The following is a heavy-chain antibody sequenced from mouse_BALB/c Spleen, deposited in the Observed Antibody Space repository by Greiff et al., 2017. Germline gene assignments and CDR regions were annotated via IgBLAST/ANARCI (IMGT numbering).Heavy chain of an antibody. V-gene: IGHV5-17*02. D-gene: IGHD2-14*01. J-gene: IGHJ2*01. CDR3: ARDDYRYDEGFDY. Sequence: DVMLVESGGGLVQPGGSRKLSCAASGFTFSSFGMHWVRQAPEKGLEWVAYISSGSSTIYYADTVKGRFTISRDNPKNTLFLQMTSLRSEDRAMYYCARDDYRYDEGFDYWGQGTTLTVSS. CDR1: GFTFSSFG. CDR2: ISSGSSTI.